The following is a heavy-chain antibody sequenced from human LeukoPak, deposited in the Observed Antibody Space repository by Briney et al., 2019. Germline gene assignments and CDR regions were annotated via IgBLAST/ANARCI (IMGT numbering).Heavy chain of an antibody. CDR3: ARDLYMEYSSSYRFDP. CDR2: IIPIFGTA. D-gene: IGHD6-6*01. CDR1: GGTFSNYA. Sequence: SVKVSCKASGGTFSNYAISWVRQAPGQGLEWMGGIIPIFGTANYAQKFQGRVTITTDESTSTAYMELSNLRSEDTAVYYCARDLYMEYSSSYRFDPWGQGTLVTVSS. J-gene: IGHJ5*02. V-gene: IGHV1-69*05.